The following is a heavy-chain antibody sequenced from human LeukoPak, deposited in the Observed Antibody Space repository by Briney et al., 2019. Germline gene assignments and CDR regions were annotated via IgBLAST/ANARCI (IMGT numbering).Heavy chain of an antibody. J-gene: IGHJ4*02. Sequence: GRSLRLSCAASGFTFSRYAMTWVRRAPGKGLEWVSTIGDSGDKSYYPDSVKGRFTISRDLSKDTLFLEMHNLRAEDTAVYYCAKGRALWTYDFDSWGQGTLVTVSS. CDR1: GFTFSRYA. D-gene: IGHD3/OR15-3a*01. CDR3: AKGRALWTYDFDS. CDR2: IGDSGDKS. V-gene: IGHV3-23*01.